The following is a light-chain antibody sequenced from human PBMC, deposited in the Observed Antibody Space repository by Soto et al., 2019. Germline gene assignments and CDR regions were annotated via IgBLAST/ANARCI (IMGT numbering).Light chain of an antibody. Sequence: ILMTQSPATLSVSPGERATLSCRASQSVSNNLAWYQQKPGQAPRLLIYDASTRATGIPARSSGSGSGTDFTLTICGLQSEDLAVYYCQQYNNWPPWTFGQGAKVEIK. CDR1: QSVSNN. CDR3: QQYNNWPPWT. CDR2: DAS. V-gene: IGKV3-15*01. J-gene: IGKJ1*01.